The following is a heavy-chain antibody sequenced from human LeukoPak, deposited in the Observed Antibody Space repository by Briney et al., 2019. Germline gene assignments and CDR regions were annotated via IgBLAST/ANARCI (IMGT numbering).Heavy chain of an antibody. J-gene: IGHJ4*02. D-gene: IGHD4-17*01. CDR1: GGSFSGYY. CDR2: INHSGST. Sequence: PSETLSLTCAVYGGSFSGYYRSWIRQPPGKGLEWIGEINHSGSTNYNPSLKSRVTISVDTSKNQFSLKLSSVTAADTAVYYCARATDNFDYWGQGTLVTVSS. CDR3: ARATDNFDY. V-gene: IGHV4-34*01.